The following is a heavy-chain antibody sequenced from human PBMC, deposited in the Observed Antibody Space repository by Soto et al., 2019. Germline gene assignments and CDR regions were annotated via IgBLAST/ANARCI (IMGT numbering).Heavy chain of an antibody. D-gene: IGHD2-2*01. CDR1: GGSISSYY. CDR3: AGERHYCSSTSCYYSWFDP. Sequence: SETLSLTCTVSGGSISSYYWSWIRQPPGKGLEWIGYIYYSGSTNYNPSLKSRVTISVDTSKNQFSLKLSSVTAADTAVYYCAGERHYCSSTSCYYSWFDPWGQGTLVTVSS. V-gene: IGHV4-59*01. J-gene: IGHJ5*02. CDR2: IYYSGST.